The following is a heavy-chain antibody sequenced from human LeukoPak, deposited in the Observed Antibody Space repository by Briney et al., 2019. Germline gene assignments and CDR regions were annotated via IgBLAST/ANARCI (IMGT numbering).Heavy chain of an antibody. Sequence: PSETLSLTCTVSGYSISSGYYWGWIRQPPGRGLEWIGEINHSGSTNYNPSLKSRVTISVDTSKNQFSLKLSSVTAADTAVYYCARHPEDYYDSSGYLPNWGQGTLVTVSS. CDR3: ARHPEDYYDSSGYLPN. CDR1: GYSISSGYY. J-gene: IGHJ4*02. D-gene: IGHD3-22*01. CDR2: INHSGST. V-gene: IGHV4-38-2*02.